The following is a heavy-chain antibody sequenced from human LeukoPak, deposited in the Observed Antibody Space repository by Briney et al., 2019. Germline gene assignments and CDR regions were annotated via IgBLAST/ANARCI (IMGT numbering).Heavy chain of an antibody. V-gene: IGHV4-34*01. J-gene: IGHJ4*02. CDR1: GGPFSGYH. D-gene: IGHD5-12*01. CDR3: AREPTSGREPTSGRPLDY. Sequence: PSETLSLTCEVVGGPFSGYHWSWIRQPPGKGLEWLGHINHSGSTNYNPSLKSRVTISVDTSKNHLSLNLSSVTAADTAVYYCAREPTSGREPTSGRPLDYWGQGTLVTVSS. CDR2: INHSGST.